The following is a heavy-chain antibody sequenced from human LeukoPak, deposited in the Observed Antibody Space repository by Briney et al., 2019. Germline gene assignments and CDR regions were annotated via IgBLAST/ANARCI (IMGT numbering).Heavy chain of an antibody. Sequence: SETLSLTCSVSGVSISPYYWSWIRQPPGKGLEWIGYIFRNGSTNYNPYLKSRLTISVDTSKNQFSLKLRSVTAADTAVYFRARARWFGELFLDYWGQGTLVTVSS. V-gene: IGHV4-59*08. CDR1: GVSISPYY. CDR2: IFRNGST. J-gene: IGHJ4*02. CDR3: ARARWFGELFLDY. D-gene: IGHD3-10*01.